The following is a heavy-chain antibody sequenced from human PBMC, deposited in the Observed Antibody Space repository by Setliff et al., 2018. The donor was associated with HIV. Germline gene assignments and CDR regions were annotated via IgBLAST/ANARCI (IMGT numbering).Heavy chain of an antibody. CDR2: IYYSGAT. Sequence: SETLSLTCTVSGGSFIGSSFQSTWIRQTPGKGLEWIGYIYYSGATKYNPSLKSRVTISVDTSKNQFSLKLNSVTAADTAVYYCVRLGAENFGDYDWVDYWGQGTLVTVSS. D-gene: IGHD5-12*01. J-gene: IGHJ4*02. V-gene: IGHV4-61*01. CDR3: VRLGAENFGDYDWVDY. CDR1: GGSFIGSSFQ.